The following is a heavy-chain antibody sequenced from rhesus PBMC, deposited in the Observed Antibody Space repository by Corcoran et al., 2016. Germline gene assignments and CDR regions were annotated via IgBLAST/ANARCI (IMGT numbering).Heavy chain of an antibody. D-gene: IGHD6-31*01. CDR1: GGLISSSNW. J-gene: IGHJ1*01. Sequence: QVQLQESGTGLVKPSETLSLTCAVSGGLISSSNWWSWIRQPTGKGLECIGHIGVSRCSTYYNPSHKSRFTISKDTSKNKCSLKLSSVTAADTAVYYCARGSSGWYGYFEFWGQGALVTVSS. CDR3: ARGSSGWYGYFEF. CDR2: IGVSRCST. V-gene: IGHV4S19*01.